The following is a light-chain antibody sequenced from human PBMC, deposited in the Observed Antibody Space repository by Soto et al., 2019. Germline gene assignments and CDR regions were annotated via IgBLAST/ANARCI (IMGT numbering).Light chain of an antibody. Sequence: QSVLTQPPSASGTPGQRVTISCSGSSSNIGSNYVYWYQQIPGTAPKLLIYRNNQRPSGVPDRFSGSKSGTSASLAISGLRSEDEADYYCAAWNDSLSGPDWVFGGGTKLTVL. CDR1: SSNIGSNY. CDR2: RNN. J-gene: IGLJ3*02. CDR3: AAWNDSLSGPDWV. V-gene: IGLV1-47*01.